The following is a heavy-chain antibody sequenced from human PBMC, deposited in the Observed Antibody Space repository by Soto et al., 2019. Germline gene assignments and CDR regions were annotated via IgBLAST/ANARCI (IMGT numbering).Heavy chain of an antibody. CDR1: GGSFSDNY. J-gene: IGHJ6*03. CDR2: INHSGST. V-gene: IGHV4-34*01. Sequence: QVLLQQWGAGLLEASETLSLTCAVYGGSFSDNYWSWIRQPPGKGLEWIGEINHSGSTNYNPSLKCRVTISVDTSKSQFSLKLSSVTAADTAVYYCAREGVGDFWSGYYRYYYMGVWGKGTTVTVSS. D-gene: IGHD3-3*01. CDR3: AREGVGDFWSGYYRYYYMGV.